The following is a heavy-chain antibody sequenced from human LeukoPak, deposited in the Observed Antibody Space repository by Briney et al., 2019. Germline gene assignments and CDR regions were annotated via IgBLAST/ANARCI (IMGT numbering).Heavy chain of an antibody. J-gene: IGHJ4*02. D-gene: IGHD6-19*01. Sequence: GRSLRLSCSASGFTFSSSAMHWARQAPGKGLEYLSAISSNGGSTYYADSVKGRFTISRDNSKNTLYLQMSSLRAEDTAVYYCVKGVGSSGWYGRYWGQGTLVTVSS. V-gene: IGHV3-64D*06. CDR3: VKGVGSSGWYGRY. CDR1: GFTFSSSA. CDR2: ISSNGGST.